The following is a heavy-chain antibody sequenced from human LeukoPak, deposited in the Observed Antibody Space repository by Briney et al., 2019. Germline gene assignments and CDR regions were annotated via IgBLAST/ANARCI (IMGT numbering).Heavy chain of an antibody. Sequence: SETLSLTCTVSGGSISSSNYYWGWIRQPPGKGLEWIGSIYHSGSTYYNPSLKSRVTISVDTSKNQFSLKLSSVTAADTAVYYCARRYYDFWSGYRTGGHFDYWGQGTPVTVSS. CDR2: IYHSGST. CDR3: ARRYYDFWSGYRTGGHFDY. J-gene: IGHJ4*02. CDR1: GGSISSSNYY. V-gene: IGHV4-39*07. D-gene: IGHD3-3*01.